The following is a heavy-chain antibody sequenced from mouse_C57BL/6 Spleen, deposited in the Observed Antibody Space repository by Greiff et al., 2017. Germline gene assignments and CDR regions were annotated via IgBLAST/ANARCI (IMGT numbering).Heavy chain of an antibody. D-gene: IGHD1-1*01. CDR1: GFNIKDDY. Sequence: VQLKESGAELVRPGASVKLSCTASGFNIKDDYMHWVKQRPEQGLEWIGWIDPENGDTEYASKFQGKATITADTSSNTAYLQLSSLTSEDTAVYYCTQGKITTVVAEYWGQGTLVTVSA. V-gene: IGHV14-4*01. CDR3: TQGKITTVVAEY. CDR2: IDPENGDT. J-gene: IGHJ3*01.